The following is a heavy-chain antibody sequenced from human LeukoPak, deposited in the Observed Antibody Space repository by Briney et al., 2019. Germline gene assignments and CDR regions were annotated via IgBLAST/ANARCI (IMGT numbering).Heavy chain of an antibody. Sequence: PGRSLRLSCAASGFTFSSYGMHWVRQAPGKGLEWVAVISYDGSNKYYADSVKGRFTISRDNSKNTLYLQMNSLRAEDTAVYYCANDASVGAGDYWGQGTLVTVSS. J-gene: IGHJ4*02. D-gene: IGHD1-26*01. CDR1: GFTFSSYG. V-gene: IGHV3-30*18. CDR3: ANDASVGAGDY. CDR2: ISYDGSNK.